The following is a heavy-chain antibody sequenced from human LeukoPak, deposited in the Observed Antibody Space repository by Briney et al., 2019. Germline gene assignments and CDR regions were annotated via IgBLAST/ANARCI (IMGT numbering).Heavy chain of an antibody. CDR3: AREMATVQSLDY. V-gene: IGHV1-69*13. Sequence: SAKVSCKASGGTFSSYAISWVRQAPGQGLEWMGGIIPIFGTANFAQKFQGRVTITADESTSTAYMELSSLRSEDTAMYYCAREMATVQSLDYWGQGTLVTVSS. J-gene: IGHJ4*02. D-gene: IGHD5-24*01. CDR2: IIPIFGTA. CDR1: GGTFSSYA.